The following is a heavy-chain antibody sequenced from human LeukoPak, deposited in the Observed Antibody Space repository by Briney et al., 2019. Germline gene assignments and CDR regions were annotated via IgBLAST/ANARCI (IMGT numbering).Heavy chain of an antibody. CDR3: AREGEVVVAPHYGMDV. D-gene: IGHD2-15*01. CDR1: GGSISSYY. CDR2: IYTSGST. J-gene: IGHJ6*02. Sequence: KPSETLSLTCTVSGGSISSYYWSWIRQPAGKGLEWIGRIYTSGSTNYNPFLKSRVTMSVDTSKNQFSLKLSSVTAADTAVYYCAREGEVVVAPHYGMDVWGQGTTVTVSS. V-gene: IGHV4-4*07.